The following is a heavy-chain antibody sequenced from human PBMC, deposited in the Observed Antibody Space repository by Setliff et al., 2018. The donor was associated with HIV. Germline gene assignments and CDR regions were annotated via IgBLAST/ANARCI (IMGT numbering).Heavy chain of an antibody. V-gene: IGHV4-4*08. Sequence: PSETLSLTCTVSGGSISSYFWSWIRQPPGKGLEWIGYIYTNGSTNYNPSLKSRVTISVDTSKNQFSLKLNSVTAADMAVYYCASGREAVAGALHFDYWGQGPLVTVSS. CDR3: ASGREAVAGALHFDY. J-gene: IGHJ4*02. D-gene: IGHD6-19*01. CDR1: GGSISSYF. CDR2: IYTNGST.